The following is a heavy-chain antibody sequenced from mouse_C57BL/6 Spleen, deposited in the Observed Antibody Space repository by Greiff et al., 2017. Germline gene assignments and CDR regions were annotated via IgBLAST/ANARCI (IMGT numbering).Heavy chain of an antibody. J-gene: IGHJ3*01. D-gene: IGHD2-3*01. CDR1: GYTFTSYW. CDR2: IDPSDSYT. CDR3: ARWGDGYLAY. V-gene: IGHV1-50*01. Sequence: VQLQQPGAELVKPGASVKLSCKASGYTFTSYWMQWVKQRPGQGLEWIGEIDPSDSYTNYNQKFKGKATLTVDTSSSTAYMQLSSLTSEDSAVYYCARWGDGYLAYWGQGTLVTVSA.